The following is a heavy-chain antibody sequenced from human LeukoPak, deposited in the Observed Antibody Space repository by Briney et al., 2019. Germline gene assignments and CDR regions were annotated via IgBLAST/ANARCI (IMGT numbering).Heavy chain of an antibody. CDR1: GFTFSSYW. CDR3: ARPGTYCSGYGSCFPFEY. Sequence: GGSLRLSCAASGFTFSSYWMHWVRQGPGKGPEWVAKIDEDGSEKYSVDSVRGRFTISRDNAKNTLYLQMDSLRAEDTAVYYCARPGTYCSGYGSCFPFEYWGQGSLVIVSS. V-gene: IGHV3-7*01. D-gene: IGHD2-15*01. J-gene: IGHJ4*02. CDR2: IDEDGSEK.